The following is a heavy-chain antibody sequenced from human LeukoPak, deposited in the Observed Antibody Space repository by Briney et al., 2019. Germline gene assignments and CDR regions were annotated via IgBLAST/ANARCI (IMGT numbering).Heavy chain of an antibody. J-gene: IGHJ3*02. CDR2: TYYRSKWYN. CDR1: GDSISSNSS. V-gene: IGHV6-1*01. D-gene: IGHD5-18*01. CDR3: ARGGQGDGYSADEAFDI. Sequence: PSQTLSLTCAISGDSISSNSSWNWIRQSPSRGLEWLGRTYYRSKWYNDYVVSVKSRININPDTSKNQFSLQLNSVTPEDTAVYYCARGGQGDGYSADEAFDIWGQGTMVTVS.